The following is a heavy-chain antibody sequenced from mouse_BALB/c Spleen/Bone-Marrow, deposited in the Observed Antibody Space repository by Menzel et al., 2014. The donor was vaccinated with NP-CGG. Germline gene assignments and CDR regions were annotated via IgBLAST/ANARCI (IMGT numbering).Heavy chain of an antibody. CDR3: AKQDYYRYDYAMDY. CDR2: IWRDGST. D-gene: IGHD2-14*01. CDR1: GFSLTSYG. J-gene: IGHJ4*01. Sequence: QVQLKESGTGLVAPSQSLSITCTVSGFSLTSYGVSWVRQSPGKGLEWLGVIWRDGSTNYHSALISRLSISKDNSKSQVFLKLSSLQTDDTATYYCAKQDYYRYDYAMDYWGQGTSVTVSS. V-gene: IGHV2-3*01.